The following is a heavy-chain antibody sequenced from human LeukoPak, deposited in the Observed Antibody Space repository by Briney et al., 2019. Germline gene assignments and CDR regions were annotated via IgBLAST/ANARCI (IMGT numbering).Heavy chain of an antibody. D-gene: IGHD3-9*01. CDR3: AKGIRDLTGYYFDY. Sequence: GGSLRLSCAASGFTFDDYAMHWLRQAPGKGLEWVSGISWNSGSIGYADSVKGRFTISRDNAKNSLYLQMNSLRAEDMALYYCAKGIRDLTGYYFDYWGQGTLVTVSS. J-gene: IGHJ4*02. V-gene: IGHV3-9*03. CDR2: ISWNSGSI. CDR1: GFTFDDYA.